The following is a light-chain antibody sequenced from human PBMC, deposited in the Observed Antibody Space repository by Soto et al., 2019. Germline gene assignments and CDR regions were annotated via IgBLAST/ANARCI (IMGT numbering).Light chain of an antibody. CDR1: QSIDKW. V-gene: IGKV1-5*03. J-gene: IGKJ1*01. CDR2: KAS. Sequence: DIQMTQSPSMLSASVGDRVTVTCRASQSIDKWLDWYQQKPGKAPKLLMYKASLLQSGIPSRFSGSGSGTEFTLTISSLQSDDVASYYCQQYSKYPWSFGQGTKVE. CDR3: QQYSKYPWS.